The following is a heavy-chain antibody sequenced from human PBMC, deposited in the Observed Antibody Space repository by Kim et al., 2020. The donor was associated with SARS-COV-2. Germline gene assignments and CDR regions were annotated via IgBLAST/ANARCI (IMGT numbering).Heavy chain of an antibody. V-gene: IGHV4-34*01. Sequence: SETLSLTCAVYGGSFSNYYWSWIRQPPGKGLEWIGEINHSRSTNYNPSLKSRVTISVDTSKNQFSLKLSSVTAADTAVYYCARGHYDFWGGYIPSFDYWGQGNLVTVSS. D-gene: IGHD3-3*01. CDR3: ARGHYDFWGGYIPSFDY. J-gene: IGHJ4*02. CDR1: GGSFSNYY. CDR2: INHSRST.